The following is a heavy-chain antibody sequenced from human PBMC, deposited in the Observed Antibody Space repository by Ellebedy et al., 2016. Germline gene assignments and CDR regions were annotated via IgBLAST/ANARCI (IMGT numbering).Heavy chain of an antibody. CDR2: ISWNSGSI. CDR3: AKGYYYGSGSPFDY. D-gene: IGHD3-10*01. Sequence: SLKISXAASGFTFDDYAMHWVRQAPGKGLEWVSGISWNSGSIGYADSVKGRFTISRDNAKNSLYLQMNSLRAEDTALYYCAKGYYYGSGSPFDYWGQGTLVTVSS. CDR1: GFTFDDYA. V-gene: IGHV3-9*01. J-gene: IGHJ4*02.